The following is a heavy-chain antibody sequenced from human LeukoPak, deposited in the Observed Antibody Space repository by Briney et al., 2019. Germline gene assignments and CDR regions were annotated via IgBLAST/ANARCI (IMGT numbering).Heavy chain of an antibody. Sequence: ASVKVSCKASGYTFTSYYMHWVRQAPGQGLEWMGIINPSGGSTSYAQKFQGRVTMTRDTSTSTVYMELSSLRSEDTAVYYCARDRKRAARQTNWFDPWGQGTLVTASS. CDR3: ARDRKRAARQTNWFDP. V-gene: IGHV1-46*01. CDR2: INPSGGST. J-gene: IGHJ5*02. CDR1: GYTFTSYY. D-gene: IGHD6-6*01.